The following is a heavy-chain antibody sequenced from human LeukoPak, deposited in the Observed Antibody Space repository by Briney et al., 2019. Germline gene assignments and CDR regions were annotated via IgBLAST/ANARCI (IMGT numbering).Heavy chain of an antibody. D-gene: IGHD5-12*01. Sequence: ASVKVSCKASGFTFTSSAMQWVRQARGQRLEWMGWISAYNGNTNYAQKLQGRVTMTTDTSTSTAYMELRSLRSDDTAVYYCARDDWGGGYDSTGDDYWGQGTLVTVSS. CDR3: ARDDWGGGYDSTGDDY. CDR2: ISAYNGNT. J-gene: IGHJ4*02. V-gene: IGHV1-18*01. CDR1: GFTFTSSA.